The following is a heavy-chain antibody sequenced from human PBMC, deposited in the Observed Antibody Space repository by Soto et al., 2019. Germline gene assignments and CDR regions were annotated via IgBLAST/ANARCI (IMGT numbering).Heavy chain of an antibody. J-gene: IGHJ4*02. CDR1: GFTFSSFA. CDR2: ISYEGYNK. CDR3: AKGGEWLRFLPIDF. V-gene: IGHV3-30*18. D-gene: IGHD5-12*01. Sequence: QVQLVESGGGVVQPGRSLRLSCAVSGFTFSSFAMHWVRQAPGKGLEWVAVISYEGYNKYYADSVKGRFTISRDNSKNALVLQMNSLRADDTAVYYCAKGGEWLRFLPIDFWGQGSLVTVSS.